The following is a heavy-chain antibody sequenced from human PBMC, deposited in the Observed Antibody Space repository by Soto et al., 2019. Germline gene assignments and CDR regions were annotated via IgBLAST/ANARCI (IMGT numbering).Heavy chain of an antibody. V-gene: IGHV3-11*06. CDR2: ISNNSNNK. D-gene: IGHD2-15*01. Sequence: GGSLRLSCAASGFTFSDYYMSWIRQAPGKGLEWVAYISNNSNNKYYADSVKGRFTISRDNSANTVFLQMDSLRAEDTAVYYCAREYSLAVVLPGYWGQGTLVTVSS. CDR3: AREYSLAVVLPGY. CDR1: GFTFSDYY. J-gene: IGHJ4*02.